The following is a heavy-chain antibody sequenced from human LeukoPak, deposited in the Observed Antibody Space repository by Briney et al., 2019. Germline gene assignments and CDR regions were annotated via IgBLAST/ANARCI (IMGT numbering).Heavy chain of an antibody. D-gene: IGHD1-1*01. CDR1: GGSISSYY. CDR2: IYYSGST. V-gene: IGHV4-59*01. J-gene: IGHJ6*03. Sequence: SETLSLTCTVSGGSISSYYWSWIRQPPGKGLECSGYIYYSGSTNYNPSLKSQVTISVDTSKNQCSLKLSSVTAADTAVYYCARAPGTYYYYYMDVWGKGTTVTVSS. CDR3: ARAPGTYYYYYMDV.